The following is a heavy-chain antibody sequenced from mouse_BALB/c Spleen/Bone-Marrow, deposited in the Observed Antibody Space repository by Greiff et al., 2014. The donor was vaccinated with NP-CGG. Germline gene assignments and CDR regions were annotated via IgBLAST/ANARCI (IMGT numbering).Heavy chain of an antibody. D-gene: IGHD1-2*01. CDR3: ARITTATGAMDY. V-gene: IGHV2-9*02. CDR1: RFSLTNYG. CDR2: IWADGST. J-gene: IGHJ4*01. Sequence: VKLVESGPGLVAPSQSLSITCTVSRFSLTNYGVHWVRQPPGKGLEWLGVIWADGSTNYNSALMSRLSISKDNSKSQVFFKMNSLQTDDTAMYYCARITTATGAMDYWGQGTSVTVSS.